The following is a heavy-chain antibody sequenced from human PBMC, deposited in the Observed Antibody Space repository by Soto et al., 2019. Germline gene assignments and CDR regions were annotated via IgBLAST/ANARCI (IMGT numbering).Heavy chain of an antibody. CDR2: ISSSSSTI. D-gene: IGHD3-3*01. CDR1: GFTFSSNS. CDR3: ARVIWSGHLTSDL. Sequence: EVQVVESGGGLVQPGGSLRLSCAASGFTFSSNSMNWVRQAPGKGLEWISYISSSSSTIYAASVKGRFTISRDNAKKSLYLQMNSLRDEETALYYCARVIWSGHLTSDLWGQGTLVTVSS. J-gene: IGHJ5*02. V-gene: IGHV3-48*02.